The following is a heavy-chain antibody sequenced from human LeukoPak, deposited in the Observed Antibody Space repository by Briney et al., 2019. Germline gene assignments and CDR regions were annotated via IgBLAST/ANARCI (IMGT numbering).Heavy chain of an antibody. CDR2: ISYDGSNK. J-gene: IGHJ4*02. Sequence: GGSLRLSCVASGFPFSSYWMTWVRQAPGKGLEWVAVISYDGSNKYYADSVKGRFTISRDNSKNTLYLQMNSLRAEDTAVYYCARSVLPDYWGQGTLVTVSS. CDR1: GFPFSSYW. V-gene: IGHV3-30-3*01. D-gene: IGHD2-15*01. CDR3: ARSVLPDY.